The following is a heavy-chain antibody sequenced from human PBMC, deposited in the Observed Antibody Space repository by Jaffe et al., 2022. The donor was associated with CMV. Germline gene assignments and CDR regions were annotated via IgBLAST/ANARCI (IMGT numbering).Heavy chain of an antibody. V-gene: IGHV3-49*04. CDR2: IRSKAYGGTT. Sequence: EVQLVESGGGLVQPGRSLRLSCTASGFTFGDYAMSWVRQAPGKGLEWVGFIRSKAYGGTTEYAASVKGRFTISRDDSKSIAYLQMNSLKTEDTAVYYCTRDPKIAAAGWGLHYYYYYMDVWGKGTTVTVSS. J-gene: IGHJ6*03. CDR1: GFTFGDYA. D-gene: IGHD6-13*01. CDR3: TRDPKIAAAGWGLHYYYYYMDV.